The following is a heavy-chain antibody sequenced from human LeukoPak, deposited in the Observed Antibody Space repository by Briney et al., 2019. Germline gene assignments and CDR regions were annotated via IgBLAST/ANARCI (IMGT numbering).Heavy chain of an antibody. CDR1: GGAVTSFY. J-gene: IGHJ4*02. D-gene: IGHD2-21*02. V-gene: IGHV4-59*08. Sequence: SETLSLTCSVSGGAVTSFYGSWIRQSPGKGLEWIGYFYYSGSTKYNPSLKSRVTMSGDTSKNQLSLKLRSVTAADTAMYYCARHRFASAVILDYWGQGDPVTVSS. CDR3: ARHRFASAVILDY. CDR2: FYYSGST.